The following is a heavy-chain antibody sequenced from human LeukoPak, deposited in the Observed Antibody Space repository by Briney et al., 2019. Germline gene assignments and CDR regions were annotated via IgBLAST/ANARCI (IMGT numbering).Heavy chain of an antibody. CDR3: ARITRQYSSGWCGFWY. Sequence: GESLKISCKGSGYSFTSYWIGWVRQMPGKGLEWMGIIYPGDSDTRYSPSFQGQVTISADKSISTAYLQWSSLKASDTAMYYCARITRQYSSGWCGFWYWGQGTLVTVSS. J-gene: IGHJ4*02. D-gene: IGHD6-19*01. CDR1: GYSFTSYW. CDR2: IYPGDSDT. V-gene: IGHV5-51*01.